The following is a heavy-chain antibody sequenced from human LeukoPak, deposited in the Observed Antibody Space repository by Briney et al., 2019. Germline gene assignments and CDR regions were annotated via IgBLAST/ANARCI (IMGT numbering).Heavy chain of an antibody. CDR3: TRDCGDDCYHY. Sequence: PGGSLRLSCAASGFTFSSSTMNWVRQAPGKGLEWVSYISGSSSIISYADSVKGRFTISRDNAKNSLYLQMNSLRAEDTAVYYCTRDCGDDCYHYWGQGTLVTVSS. CDR2: ISGSSSII. V-gene: IGHV3-48*04. J-gene: IGHJ4*02. D-gene: IGHD2-21*01. CDR1: GFTFSSST.